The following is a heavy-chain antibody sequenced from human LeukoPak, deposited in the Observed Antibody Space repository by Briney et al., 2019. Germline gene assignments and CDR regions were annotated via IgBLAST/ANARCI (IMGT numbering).Heavy chain of an antibody. CDR1: GGSINSGRYY. CDR2: ISTSGRT. D-gene: IGHD3/OR15-3a*01. V-gene: IGHV4-61*09. Sequence: SETLSLTCNVSGGSINSGRYYWSWIRQPAGRGLEWIGHISTSGRTSYSPSLKSRVTISVDSSKNQFSLMLSSVTAADTAVYYCARQTGSGLFTLPGGQGTLVTVSS. J-gene: IGHJ4*02. CDR3: ARQTGSGLFTLP.